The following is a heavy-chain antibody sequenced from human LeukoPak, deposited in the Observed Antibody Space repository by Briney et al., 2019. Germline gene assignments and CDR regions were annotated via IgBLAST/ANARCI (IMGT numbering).Heavy chain of an antibody. CDR3: ASSCHSSTSCHNWFDP. D-gene: IGHD2-2*01. CDR2: IYYSGST. Sequence: SETLSLTCTVSGGSISSGGYYWSWIRQHPGKGLEWIGYIYYSGSTYYNPSLKSRVTISVDTSKNQFSLKLSSVTAADTAVYYCASSCHSSTSCHNWFDPWAREPWSPSPQ. V-gene: IGHV4-31*03. CDR1: GGSISSGGYY. J-gene: IGHJ5*02.